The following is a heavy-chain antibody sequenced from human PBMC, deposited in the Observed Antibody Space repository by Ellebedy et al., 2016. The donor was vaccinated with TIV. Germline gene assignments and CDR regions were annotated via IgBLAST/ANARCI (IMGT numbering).Heavy chain of an antibody. CDR1: GYTLTELS. CDR3: ARDWDTALVPGTFDY. J-gene: IGHJ4*02. V-gene: IGHV1-18*01. CDR2: ISPYNGDT. Sequence: ASVKVSCKVSGYTLTELSMHWVRQAPGKGLEWMGWISPYNGDTNYAQKLQGRVSMTTDTSTSTAYVELRSLRSDDTAVYYCARDWDTALVPGTFDYWGQGTLVTVSS. D-gene: IGHD5-18*01.